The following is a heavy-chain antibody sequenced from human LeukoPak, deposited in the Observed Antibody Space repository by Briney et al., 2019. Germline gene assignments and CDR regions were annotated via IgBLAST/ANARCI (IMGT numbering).Heavy chain of an antibody. V-gene: IGHV1-8*02. CDR1: GYTFTSYD. CDR3: ARSGGLTGDLGY. D-gene: IGHD7-27*01. J-gene: IGHJ4*02. Sequence: ASVKVSCKASGYTFTSYDINWVRQATGQGLEWMGWMNPNSGNTGYAQKFQGRVTMTRNTSISTAYMELSSLRSEDTAVYYCARSGGLTGDLGYWGQGTLVTVSS. CDR2: MNPNSGNT.